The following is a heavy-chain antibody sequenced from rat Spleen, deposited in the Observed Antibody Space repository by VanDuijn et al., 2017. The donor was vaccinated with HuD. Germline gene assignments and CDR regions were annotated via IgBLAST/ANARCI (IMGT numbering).Heavy chain of an antibody. CDR2: IGYDGGST. CDR3: ARRHYGYTDYFDY. CDR1: GFTFNNYG. Sequence: EVQLVESGGGLVQPGRSMKLSCAASGFTFNNYGMAWVRQAPRKGLEWVAYIGYDGGSTYYGDFVKGRYTISRDNAKSTLYLQIDSLRSEDTATYYCARRHYGYTDYFDYWGQGVMVTVSS. J-gene: IGHJ2*01. D-gene: IGHD1-9*01. V-gene: IGHV5-7*01.